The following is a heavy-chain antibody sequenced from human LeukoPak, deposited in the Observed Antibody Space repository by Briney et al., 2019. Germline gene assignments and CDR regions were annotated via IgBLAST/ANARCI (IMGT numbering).Heavy chain of an antibody. CDR1: GFTFSSYG. Sequence: GGSLRLSCAASGFTFSSYGMHWVRQAPGKGLEWVAVISYDGSNKYYADSVKGRFTISRDNSKNTLYLQMNSLRAEDTAVYYCASVYYYDSSGYFYGMDVWGQGTTVTASS. CDR2: ISYDGSNK. J-gene: IGHJ6*02. D-gene: IGHD3-22*01. CDR3: ASVYYYDSSGYFYGMDV. V-gene: IGHV3-30*03.